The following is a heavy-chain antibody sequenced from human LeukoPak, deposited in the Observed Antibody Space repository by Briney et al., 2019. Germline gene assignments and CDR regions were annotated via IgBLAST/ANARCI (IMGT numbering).Heavy chain of an antibody. D-gene: IGHD2-15*01. V-gene: IGHV1-2*02. Sequence: GASVKVSCKASGYTFTGYYMHWVRQAPGQGLEWMGWINPNSGGTNYAQKFQGRVTMTRDTSISTAYMELSRLRSDDTAVYYCARDLVVVAAKYYYYYMDVWGKGTTVTVSS. CDR2: INPNSGGT. CDR3: ARDLVVVAAKYYYYYMDV. CDR1: GYTFTGYY. J-gene: IGHJ6*03.